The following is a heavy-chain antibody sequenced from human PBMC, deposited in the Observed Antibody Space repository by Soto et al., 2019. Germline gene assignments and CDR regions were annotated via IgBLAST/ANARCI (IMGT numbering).Heavy chain of an antibody. Sequence: EVQFLESGGGVVQPGESLRLSCAFSGFIFGNYMMTWVRQAPGKGLEWVSTIRDGGESTYYANAVKGRFTISRDNSKNTLYLQMDSVGVEETAVYYCAPHVHCSGGSCHYDAFDIRGQGTMVTVSS. CDR1: GFIFGNYM. CDR3: APHVHCSGGSCHYDAFDI. V-gene: IGHV3-23*01. D-gene: IGHD2-15*01. J-gene: IGHJ3*02. CDR2: IRDGGEST.